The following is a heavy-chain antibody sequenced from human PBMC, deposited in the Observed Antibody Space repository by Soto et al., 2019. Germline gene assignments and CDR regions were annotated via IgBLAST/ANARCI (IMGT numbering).Heavy chain of an antibody. Sequence: PGGSLRLSCAASGFTFSSYWMHWVRQAPGKGLVWVSRINNDGSSTSYADSVKGRFTISRDNSKNTLYLQMNSLRAEDTAVYYCARDSRRLYYDFWSGYSVDYWGQGTLVTVSS. CDR2: INNDGSST. CDR1: GFTFSSYW. V-gene: IGHV3-74*01. J-gene: IGHJ4*02. CDR3: ARDSRRLYYDFWSGYSVDY. D-gene: IGHD3-3*01.